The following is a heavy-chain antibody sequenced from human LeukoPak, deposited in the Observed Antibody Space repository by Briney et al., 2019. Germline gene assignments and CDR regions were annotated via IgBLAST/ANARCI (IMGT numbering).Heavy chain of an antibody. D-gene: IGHD1-26*01. J-gene: IGHJ4*02. CDR1: HGSASGTY. CDR3: SKDEATSGGGLAS. V-gene: IGHV3-53*01. Sequence: PGGSLRLSSSASHGSASGTYSCCFSQAPGKGLEWFSAMITGETIYYADSVQGRFTIYTVNSTNTPFFQMNSLRTEATAVYYCSKDEATSGGGLASGGQGTLVSVSS. CDR2: MITGETI.